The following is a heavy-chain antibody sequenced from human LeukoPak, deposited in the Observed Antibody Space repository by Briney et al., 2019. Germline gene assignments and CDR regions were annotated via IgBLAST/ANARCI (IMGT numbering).Heavy chain of an antibody. Sequence: SETLSLTCTLSGGTVTSSTYFWGWLRQPPGKGLEWTVGISYSGATYYNPSLKSRVSMSVHTSKNQFSLKLSSVTAADTAVYYCARDGFYYHYYMDVWGEGTTVTVSS. V-gene: IGHV4-39*07. J-gene: IGHJ6*03. D-gene: IGHD1-14*01. CDR3: ARDGFYYHYYMDV. CDR2: ISYSGAT. CDR1: GGTVTSSTYF.